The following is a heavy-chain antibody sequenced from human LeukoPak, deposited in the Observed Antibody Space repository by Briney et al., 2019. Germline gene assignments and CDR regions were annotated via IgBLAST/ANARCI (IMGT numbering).Heavy chain of an antibody. CDR1: GGPISSYY. CDR3: ARDWGAGSWLDS. CDR2: IYTSGST. Sequence: SETLSLTCTVSGGPISSYYWSWIRQPAGKGLEWIGRIYTSGSTNYNPSLKSRVTMSVDTSKNQFSLKLSSVTAADTAVFYCARDWGAGSWLDSWRQGTLASVS. J-gene: IGHJ5*01. V-gene: IGHV4-4*07. D-gene: IGHD1-1*01.